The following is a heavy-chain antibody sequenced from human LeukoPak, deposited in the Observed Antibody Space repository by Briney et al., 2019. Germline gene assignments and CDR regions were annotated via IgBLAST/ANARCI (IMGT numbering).Heavy chain of an antibody. V-gene: IGHV6-1*01. J-gene: IGHJ5*02. CDR3: ARTKGGRWLQLFRLVDGWFDP. CDR2: TYYRSKWYN. D-gene: IGHD5-24*01. Sequence: NLSQTLSLTCAISGDSVSSNSAAWNWIRQSPSRGLEWLGRTYYRSKWYNDYAVSVKSRITINPDTSKNQFSLQLNSVTPEDTAVYYCARTKGGRWLQLFRLVDGWFDPWGQGTLVTVSS. CDR1: GDSVSSNSAA.